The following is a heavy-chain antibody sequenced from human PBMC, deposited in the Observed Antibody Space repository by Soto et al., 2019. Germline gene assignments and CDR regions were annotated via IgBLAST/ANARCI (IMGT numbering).Heavy chain of an antibody. J-gene: IGHJ2*01. D-gene: IGHD3-10*01. CDR3: ARGGYMVRGAGYFDL. CDR2: INHSGST. CDR1: GGSFSGYY. V-gene: IGHV4-34*01. Sequence: QVQLQQWGAGLLKPSETLSLTCAVYGGSFSGYYWSWIRQPPGKGLEWIGEINHSGSTNYNPSLKCRVTISVDTAKNQFSLTLRSVTAADTAVYYCARGGYMVRGAGYFDLWGRGTLVTVSS.